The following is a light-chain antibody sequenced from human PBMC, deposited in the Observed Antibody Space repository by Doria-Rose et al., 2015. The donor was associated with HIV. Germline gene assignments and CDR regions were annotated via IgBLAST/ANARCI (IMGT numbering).Light chain of an antibody. CDR3: QQFDSFPRT. J-gene: IGKJ1*01. Sequence: TQSPSFLSASVGVRVTITCRASQGISRYLAWYQQKPGKAPTLLNFGASTMQSGVPSRFSGSGSGTGFTLTISSLQPEDFAAYCCQQFDSFPRTFGQGTKVEFK. CDR2: GAS. V-gene: IGKV1-9*01. CDR1: QGISRY.